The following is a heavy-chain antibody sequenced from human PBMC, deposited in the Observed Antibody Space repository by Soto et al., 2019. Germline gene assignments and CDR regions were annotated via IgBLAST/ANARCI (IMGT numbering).Heavy chain of an antibody. Sequence: PGWSLRLSCAASVFTFSSYWMSWVRQAPGKGLEWVANIKQGGSEKYYVDSVKGRFTISRDNAKNSLYLQMNSLRAEDTAVYYCARESGPYRAWYSSGWYADYYYGMDVWGQGTTVTVSS. D-gene: IGHD6-19*01. CDR2: IKQGGSEK. V-gene: IGHV3-7*03. CDR1: VFTFSSYW. CDR3: ARESGPYRAWYSSGWYADYYYGMDV. J-gene: IGHJ6*02.